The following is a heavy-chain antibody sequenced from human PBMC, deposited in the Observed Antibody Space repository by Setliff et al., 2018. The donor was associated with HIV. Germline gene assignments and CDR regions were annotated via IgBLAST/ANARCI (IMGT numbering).Heavy chain of an antibody. CDR2: IYPGDSDT. CDR3: ARQRSIAARPNSAFDI. J-gene: IGHJ3*02. V-gene: IGHV5-51*01. Sequence: PGESLKISCKGSRYSFTSYWIAWVRQMPGKGLEWMGIIYPGDSDTRYSPSFQGQVTISADKSISTAYLQRSSLKASDTAMYYCARQRSIAARPNSAFDIWGQGTMVTVSS. D-gene: IGHD6-6*01. CDR1: RYSFTSYW.